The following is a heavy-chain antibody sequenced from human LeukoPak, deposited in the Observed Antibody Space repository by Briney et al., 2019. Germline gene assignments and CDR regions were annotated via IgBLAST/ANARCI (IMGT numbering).Heavy chain of an antibody. CDR1: GYTFTGYY. V-gene: IGHV1-2*02. Sequence: EASVKVSCKASGYTFTGYYMHWVRQAPGQGLEWMGWINPNSGGTNYAQKFQGRVTMTRDTSISTAYMELSRLRSDDTAVYYCASIAARPSDNNWFDPWGQGTLVTVSS. J-gene: IGHJ5*02. CDR3: ASIAARPSDNNWFDP. D-gene: IGHD6-6*01. CDR2: INPNSGGT.